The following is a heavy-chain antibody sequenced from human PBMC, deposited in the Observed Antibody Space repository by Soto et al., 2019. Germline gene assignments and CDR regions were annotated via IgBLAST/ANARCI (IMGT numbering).Heavy chain of an antibody. CDR2: ISGSGGST. CDR1: GFTFSSYA. V-gene: IGHV3-23*01. Sequence: GGSLRLSCAASGFTFSSYAMSWVRQAPGKGLEWVSAISGSGGSTYYADSVRGRFTISRDNSKNTLYLQMNSLRAEDTAVYYCAKDLRITMIVVGLDAFDVWGQGTMVTVSS. D-gene: IGHD3-22*01. CDR3: AKDLRITMIVVGLDAFDV. J-gene: IGHJ3*01.